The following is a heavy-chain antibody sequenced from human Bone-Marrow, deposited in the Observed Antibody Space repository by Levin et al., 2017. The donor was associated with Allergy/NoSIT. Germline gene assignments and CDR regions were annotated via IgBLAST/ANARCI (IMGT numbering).Heavy chain of an antibody. CDR3: AREHGSTFDS. CDR1: GASISGGGYH. D-gene: IGHD2-2*03. V-gene: IGHV4-31*03. Sequence: SETLSLTCTVSGASISGGGYHWSWIRQHAGKGLEWIGDIYYSGSTYYNPFLKSRVMISVDTSKNQLSLKVSSTTAAGTAVYYCAREHGSTFDSWGQGALVTVSS. J-gene: IGHJ4*02. CDR2: IYYSGST.